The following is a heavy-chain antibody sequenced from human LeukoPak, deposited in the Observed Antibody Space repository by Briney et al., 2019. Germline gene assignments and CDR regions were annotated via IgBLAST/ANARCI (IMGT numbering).Heavy chain of an antibody. Sequence: GGSLRLSCAASGFTFSSYSMNWVRQAPGKGLEWVSSISSSSSYIYYADSVKGRFTISRDNAKNSLYLQMNSLRAEDTAVYYCARDLTVGYEWPEDYWGQGTLVTVSS. CDR3: ARDLTVGYEWPEDY. CDR1: GFTFSSYS. J-gene: IGHJ4*02. V-gene: IGHV3-21*01. CDR2: ISSSSSYI. D-gene: IGHD5-12*01.